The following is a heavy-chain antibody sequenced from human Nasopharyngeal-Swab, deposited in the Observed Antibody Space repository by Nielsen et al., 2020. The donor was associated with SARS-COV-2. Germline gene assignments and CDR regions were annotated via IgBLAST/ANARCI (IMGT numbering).Heavy chain of an antibody. Sequence: GGSLRLSCEASGFIFDTYVLGWVRQAPGKGLNWVSTIRGSGENRYYAESVKGRFTISRDNSKNRLYLQMNSLRAEDTAVYYCARGDDDNTFGAFDIWGQGTLVTVSS. V-gene: IGHV3-23*01. D-gene: IGHD3-16*01. J-gene: IGHJ3*02. CDR2: IRGSGENR. CDR3: ARGDDDNTFGAFDI. CDR1: GFIFDTYV.